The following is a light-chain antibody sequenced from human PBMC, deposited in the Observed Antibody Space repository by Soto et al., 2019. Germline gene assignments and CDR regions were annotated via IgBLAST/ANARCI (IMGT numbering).Light chain of an antibody. CDR1: SSNIGSNY. V-gene: IGLV1-40*01. Sequence: QSVLTQPPSASGTPGQRVTISCSGSSSNIGSNYVYWYHQLPGTAPKLLIYGNSNRPSGVPDRFSGSKSGTSASLAITGLQAEDEADYYCQSYDSSLSGSGVFGGGTKLTVL. CDR2: GNS. CDR3: QSYDSSLSGSGV. J-gene: IGLJ2*01.